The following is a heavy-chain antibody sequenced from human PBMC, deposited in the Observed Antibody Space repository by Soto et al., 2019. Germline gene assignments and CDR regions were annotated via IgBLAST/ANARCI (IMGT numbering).Heavy chain of an antibody. V-gene: IGHV4-31*03. D-gene: IGHD6-6*01. Sequence: PSEPLSLTXTVSGGYIRSGGYYWSWKRQHPGKGLEWIGYIYYSGSTYYNPSLKSRVTISVDTSKNQFSLKLSSVTAADTAVYYCARVSDGSSSGGMDVWGQGTTVTVS. CDR3: ARVSDGSSSGGMDV. CDR2: IYYSGST. J-gene: IGHJ6*02. CDR1: GGYIRSGGYY.